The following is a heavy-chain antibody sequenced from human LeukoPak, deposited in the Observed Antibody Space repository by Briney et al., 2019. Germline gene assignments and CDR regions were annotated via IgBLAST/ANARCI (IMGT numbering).Heavy chain of an antibody. Sequence: GASVKVSCKASGYTFTGYYMHWVRQAPGQGLEWMGWINPNSGGTNYAQKFQGRVTMTRDTSISTAYMELSRLRSDDTAVYYCARGYSGVWELLSPAFCDYWGQGTLVTVSS. J-gene: IGHJ4*02. V-gene: IGHV1-2*02. CDR1: GYTFTGYY. CDR2: INPNSGGT. D-gene: IGHD1-26*01. CDR3: ARGYSGVWELLSPAFCDY.